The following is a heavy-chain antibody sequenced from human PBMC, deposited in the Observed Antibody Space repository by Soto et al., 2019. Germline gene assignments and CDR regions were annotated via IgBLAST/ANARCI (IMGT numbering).Heavy chain of an antibody. CDR2: INADNSNT. Sequence: ASVKVSCKTSGYSLTAYAMHWVRQAPGRSLECMGWINADNSNTKVSERFQGRVAITTDTSTSTAYMELRSLTSDDTAVYYCAREVVTGFDPWGQGTLVTVSS. V-gene: IGHV1-3*01. J-gene: IGHJ5*02. CDR1: GYSLTAYA. CDR3: AREVVTGFDP. D-gene: IGHD3-22*01.